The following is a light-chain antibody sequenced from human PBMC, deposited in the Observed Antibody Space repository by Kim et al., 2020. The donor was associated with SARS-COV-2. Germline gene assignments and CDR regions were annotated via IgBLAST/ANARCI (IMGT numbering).Light chain of an antibody. V-gene: IGKV1-27*01. Sequence: ASVGDRVTITCRASQGIRRYLAWYQQKPGKVPKVLIYAASTLQAGVPSRFSGSGSGTDFSLTISSLQPEDVATYYCQKYNSAPRTFGPGTKVDIK. CDR2: AAS. CDR1: QGIRRY. CDR3: QKYNSAPRT. J-gene: IGKJ3*01.